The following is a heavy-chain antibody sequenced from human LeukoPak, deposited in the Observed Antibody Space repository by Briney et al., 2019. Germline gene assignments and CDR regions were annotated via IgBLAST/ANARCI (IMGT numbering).Heavy chain of an antibody. CDR1: GGSISSGTHY. CDR3: VRVHIDKYYYDETGNFDI. J-gene: IGHJ3*02. Sequence: SETLSLTCSVSGGSISSGTHYWSWIRQPAGRGLEWIGRSYTSGSTNYNPSLKSRVTISLETSKNQFSPKLSSLTAADTAVYYCVRVHIDKYYYDETGNFDIWGQGTLVTVSS. CDR2: SYTSGST. V-gene: IGHV4-61*02. D-gene: IGHD3-22*01.